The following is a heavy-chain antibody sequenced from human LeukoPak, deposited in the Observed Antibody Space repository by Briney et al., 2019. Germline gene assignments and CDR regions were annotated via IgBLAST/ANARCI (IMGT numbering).Heavy chain of an antibody. Sequence: SVKVSCKASGYTFTSYYMHWVRRAPGQGLEWMGGIIPIFGTANYAQKIQGRVTITADESTSTAYMELSSLRSEDTAVYYCARGRPQPPLGRYDFWSGYYRRAPFDIWGQGTMVTVSS. J-gene: IGHJ3*02. CDR1: GYTFTSYY. CDR3: ARGRPQPPLGRYDFWSGYYRRAPFDI. V-gene: IGHV1-69*13. D-gene: IGHD3-3*01. CDR2: IIPIFGTA.